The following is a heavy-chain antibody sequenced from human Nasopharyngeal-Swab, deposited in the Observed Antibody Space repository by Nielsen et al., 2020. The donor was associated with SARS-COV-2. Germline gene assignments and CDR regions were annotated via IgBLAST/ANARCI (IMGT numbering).Heavy chain of an antibody. Sequence: WVRQAPGQGLEWMGIINPSGGSTSYAQKFQGRVTMTRDTSTSTVYMELSSLRSEDTAVYYCARAKGGDDYGDYSTYYYGMDVWGQGAMVTVSS. CDR2: INPSGGST. D-gene: IGHD4-17*01. V-gene: IGHV1-46*01. J-gene: IGHJ6*02. CDR3: ARAKGGDDYGDYSTYYYGMDV.